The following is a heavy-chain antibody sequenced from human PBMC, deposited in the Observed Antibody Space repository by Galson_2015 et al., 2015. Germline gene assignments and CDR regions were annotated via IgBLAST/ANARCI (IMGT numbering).Heavy chain of an antibody. J-gene: IGHJ4*02. V-gene: IGHV1-18*01. CDR1: GYTFTSYG. CDR2: ISAYNGNT. Sequence: SVEVSCKASGYTFTSYGISWVRQAPGQGLEWMGWISAYNGNTNYAQKLQGRVTMTTDTSTSTAYMELRSLRSDDTAVYYCARDPTAGTGIRKLDPERKFDYWGQGTLVTVSS. D-gene: IGHD6-13*01. CDR3: ARDPTAGTGIRKLDPERKFDY.